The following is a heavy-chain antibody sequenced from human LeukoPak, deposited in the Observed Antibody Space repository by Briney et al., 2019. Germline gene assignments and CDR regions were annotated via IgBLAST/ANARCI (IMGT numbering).Heavy chain of an antibody. CDR2: FDPEDGET. CDR1: GYTLTELS. D-gene: IGHD5-12*01. J-gene: IGHJ4*02. V-gene: IGHV1-24*01. CDR3: ATALRYSGYDSFAY. Sequence: ASVTVSCKVSGYTLTELSMHWVRQAPGKGLEWMGGFDPEDGETIYAQKFQGRVTMTEDTSTDTAYMELSSLRSEDTAVYYCATALRYSGYDSFAYWGQGTLVTVSS.